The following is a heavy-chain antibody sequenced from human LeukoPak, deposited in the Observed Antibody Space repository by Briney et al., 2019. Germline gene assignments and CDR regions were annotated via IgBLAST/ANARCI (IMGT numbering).Heavy chain of an antibody. CDR3: ARGGYYYDSSTLYYAFDI. CDR2: IYYSGST. CDR1: GGSISSYY. Sequence: SETLSLTCTVSGGSISSYYWSWIRQPPGKGLEWIGYIYYSGSTNYNPSLKSRVTISVDTSKNQFSLKLSSVTAADTAVYYCARGGYYYDSSTLYYAFDIWGQGTMVTVSS. D-gene: IGHD3-22*01. V-gene: IGHV4-59*12. J-gene: IGHJ3*02.